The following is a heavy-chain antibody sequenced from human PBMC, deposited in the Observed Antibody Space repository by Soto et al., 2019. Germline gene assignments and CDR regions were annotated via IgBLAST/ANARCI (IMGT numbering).Heavy chain of an antibody. Sequence: QVQLVQSGGEEKKPGASVKLSCEASGYTFTAYAIHWLRQAPGQRLEWMAWINPGNTNTKYSQKFLGRVSIARDTSGSTAYLELGSLTSEDTAVYYCARSAISPYGGLIGPFDYWGQGTLVTVSS. CDR2: INPGNTNT. D-gene: IGHD3-16*02. J-gene: IGHJ4*02. CDR1: GYTFTAYA. V-gene: IGHV1-3*05. CDR3: ARSAISPYGGLIGPFDY.